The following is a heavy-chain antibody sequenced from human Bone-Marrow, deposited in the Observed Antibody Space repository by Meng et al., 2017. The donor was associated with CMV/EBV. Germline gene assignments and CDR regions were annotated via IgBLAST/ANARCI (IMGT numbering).Heavy chain of an antibody. D-gene: IGHD5-24*01. CDR2: INWNGGST. V-gene: IGHV3-20*04. CDR1: GFTFDDYG. J-gene: IGHJ6*02. CDR3: ARDNYQSYGMVV. Sequence: GESLKISCAASGFTFDDYGMSWVRQAPGKGLEWVSGINWNGGSTGYADSVKGRFTISRDNAKNSLYLQMNSLRAEDTAVYYCARDNYQSYGMVVWGQGTTVTVSS.